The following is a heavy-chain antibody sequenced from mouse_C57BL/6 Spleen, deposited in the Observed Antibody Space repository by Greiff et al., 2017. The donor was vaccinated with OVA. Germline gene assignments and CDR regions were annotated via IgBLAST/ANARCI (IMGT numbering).Heavy chain of an antibody. CDR3: TRGDSSGYGGD. J-gene: IGHJ2*01. Sequence: VQLQQSGAELVRPGASVTLSCKASGYTFTDYEMHLVKHTPVHGLEWIGAIDPETGGPAYNQKFKGKAILTADKSSSTAYMELRSLTAEDAAVYYCTRGDSSGYGGDWGKGTTLTVSS. V-gene: IGHV1-15*01. D-gene: IGHD3-2*02. CDR2: IDPETGGP. CDR1: GYTFTDYE.